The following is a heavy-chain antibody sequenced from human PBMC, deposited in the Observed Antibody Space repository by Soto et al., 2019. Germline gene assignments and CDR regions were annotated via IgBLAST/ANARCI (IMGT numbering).Heavy chain of an antibody. CDR2: ISSSSSYI. Sequence: GGSLRLSCAASGFTFSSYSMNWVRQAPGKGLEWVSSISSSSSYIYYADSVKGRFTISRDNAKNSLYLQMNSLRAEDTAVYYCAIDLDYGDYGQAFDIWGQGTMVTVSS. V-gene: IGHV3-21*01. J-gene: IGHJ3*02. CDR1: GFTFSSYS. CDR3: AIDLDYGDYGQAFDI. D-gene: IGHD4-17*01.